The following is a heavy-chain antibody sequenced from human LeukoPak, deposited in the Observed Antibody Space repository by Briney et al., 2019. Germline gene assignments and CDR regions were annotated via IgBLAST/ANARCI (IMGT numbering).Heavy chain of an antibody. CDR1: GFTFSSYE. CDR3: ALSGYSSTWSAFDY. V-gene: IGHV3-48*03. CDR2: ISSSGSTI. Sequence: GGSLRLSCATSGFTFSSYEMHWVRQAPGKGLEWVSYISSSGSTIYYADSVKGRFTISRDNAKNSLYLQMNSLRAEDTAVYYCALSGYSSTWSAFDYWGQGTLVTVSS. J-gene: IGHJ4*02. D-gene: IGHD6-13*01.